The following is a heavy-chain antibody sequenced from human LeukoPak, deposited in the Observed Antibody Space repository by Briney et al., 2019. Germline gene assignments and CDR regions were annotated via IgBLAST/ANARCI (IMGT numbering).Heavy chain of an antibody. CDR3: TRDGGSYYGSGNQNPNYFDY. D-gene: IGHD3-10*01. Sequence: PGGSLRLSCAASGFTFSSYAMHWFRQAPGKGLEWVGFIRSKAYGGTTEYAASVKGRFTISRDDSKSIAYLQMNSLKTEDTAVYYCTRDGGSYYGSGNQNPNYFDYWGQGTLVTVSS. V-gene: IGHV3-49*03. CDR2: IRSKAYGGTT. J-gene: IGHJ4*02. CDR1: GFTFSSYA.